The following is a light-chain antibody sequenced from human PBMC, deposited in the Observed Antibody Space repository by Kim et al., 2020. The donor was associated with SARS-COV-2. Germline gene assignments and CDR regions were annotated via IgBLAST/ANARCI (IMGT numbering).Light chain of an antibody. CDR2: EVN. J-gene: IGLJ3*02. Sequence: QSALTQPASVSGSPGQSITISCTGTSSDVGGYNQVSWYQHHPGKAPKLIIYEVNKRPSGVSNRFSGSKSGNTASLTVSGLQTEDEADYYCSSYTSIINRVFGGGTQLTVL. CDR1: SSDVGGYNQ. CDR3: SSYTSIINRV. V-gene: IGLV2-14*01.